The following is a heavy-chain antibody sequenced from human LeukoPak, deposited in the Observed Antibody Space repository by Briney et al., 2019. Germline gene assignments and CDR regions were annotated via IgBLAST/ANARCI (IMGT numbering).Heavy chain of an antibody. CDR1: GFTFSSYA. J-gene: IGHJ6*03. CDR2: ISYDGSNK. V-gene: IGHV3-30*01. D-gene: IGHD6-13*01. CDR3: ARDRRAWGSSPPHCMDV. Sequence: GRSLRLSCAASGFTFSSYAMHWVRQAPGKGLEWVAVISYDGSNKYYADSVKGRFTISRDNSKNTLYLQMNSLRAEDTAVYYWARDRRAWGSSPPHCMDVWGKGTTVPVSS.